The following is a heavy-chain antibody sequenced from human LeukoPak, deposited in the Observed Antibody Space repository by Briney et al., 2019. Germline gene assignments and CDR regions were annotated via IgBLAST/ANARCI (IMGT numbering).Heavy chain of an antibody. V-gene: IGHV1-69*05. J-gene: IGHJ2*01. CDR1: GGTFSSYA. D-gene: IGHD2-21*02. CDR3: ARLIVVVTEYWYFDL. CDR2: IIPIFGTA. Sequence: SVKVSCKASGGTFSSYAISWVRQAPGQGLEWMGGIIPIFGTANYAQKFQGRVTITTDESTSTAYMELSSLRSEDTAVYYCARLIVVVTEYWYFDLWGRGTLVTVSS.